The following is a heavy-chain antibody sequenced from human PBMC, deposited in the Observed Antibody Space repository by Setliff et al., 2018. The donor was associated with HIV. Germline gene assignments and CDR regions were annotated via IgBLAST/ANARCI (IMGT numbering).Heavy chain of an antibody. D-gene: IGHD6-19*01. CDR3: AKAELSSGRYYFDY. J-gene: IGHJ4*02. Sequence: GGSLRLSCAASGFTFSSHAMTWVRQAPGQGLEWVSIISGSGISTYYADSVEGRFTISRDNSRNMLYLQMNSLRAEDTAVYYCAKAELSSGRYYFDYWGQGTLVTVSS. CDR1: GFTFSSHA. V-gene: IGHV3-23*01. CDR2: ISGSGIST.